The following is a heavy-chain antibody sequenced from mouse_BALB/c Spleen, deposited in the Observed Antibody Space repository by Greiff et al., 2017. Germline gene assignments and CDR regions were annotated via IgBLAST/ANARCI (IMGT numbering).Heavy chain of an antibody. CDR2: INPSSGYT. J-gene: IGHJ3*01. CDR3: ARKGGNYGFAY. CDR1: GYTFTSYT. V-gene: IGHV1-4*02. Sequence: VQVVESAAELARPGASVKMSCKASGYTFTSYTMHWVKQRPGQGLEWIGYINPSSGYTEYNQKFKDKTTLTADKSSSTAYMQLSSLTSEDSAVYYCARKGGNYGFAYWGQGTLVTVSA. D-gene: IGHD2-1*01.